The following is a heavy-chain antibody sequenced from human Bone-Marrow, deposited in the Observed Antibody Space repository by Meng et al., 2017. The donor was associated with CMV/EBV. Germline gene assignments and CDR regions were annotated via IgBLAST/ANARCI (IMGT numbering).Heavy chain of an antibody. D-gene: IGHD3-3*01. CDR2: ISSSGSTI. J-gene: IGHJ4*02. CDR1: GFTFSSYE. CDR3: ARDLKLEWLLYKRY. Sequence: GESLKISCAASGFTFSSYEMNWVRQAPGKGLEWVSYISSSGSTIYYADSVKGRFTISRDNAKNSLYLQMNSLRAEDTAVYYCARDLKLEWLLYKRYWGQGTLVTVSS. V-gene: IGHV3-48*03.